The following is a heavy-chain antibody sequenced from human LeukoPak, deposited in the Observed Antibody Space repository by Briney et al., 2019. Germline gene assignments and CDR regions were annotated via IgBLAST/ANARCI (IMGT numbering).Heavy chain of an antibody. CDR1: GGSISTYY. J-gene: IGHJ2*01. V-gene: IGHV4-34*01. Sequence: SETLSLTCTVSGGSISTYYWSWIRQPPGKGLEWIGEINHSGSTNYNPSLKSRVTISVDTSKNQFSLKLSSVTAADTAVYYCARDRSYLVRASRGYFDLWGRGTLVTVSS. CDR3: ARDRSYLVRASRGYFDL. CDR2: INHSGST. D-gene: IGHD3-10*01.